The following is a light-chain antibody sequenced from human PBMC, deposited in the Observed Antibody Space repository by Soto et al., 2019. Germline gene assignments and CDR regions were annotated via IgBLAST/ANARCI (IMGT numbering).Light chain of an antibody. J-gene: IGLJ1*01. CDR3: AAWDDRLDVYV. Sequence: QSVLTQPPSASGTPGQIVAISCSGNSSNVGSNTVTWYQQLPGTAPQLLIYSTSQRSSGVPGRFSGSKSGASASLSISGLLSEDEADYYCAAWDDRLDVYVFGTGTKLTVL. CDR2: STS. CDR1: SSNVGSNT. V-gene: IGLV1-44*01.